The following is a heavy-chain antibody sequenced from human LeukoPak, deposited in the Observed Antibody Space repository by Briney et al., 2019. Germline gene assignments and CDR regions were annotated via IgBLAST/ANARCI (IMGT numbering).Heavy chain of an antibody. J-gene: IGHJ5*02. Sequence: ASVKVSCHPSGYTFSEFDSHWVRQAPGQGLEWMGWLNPYTGATITAQRFQGRVTLTWDTSIATCFMELTSLRTDETAVYYCVTARVTHTRDPWDQGTLVTVSS. CDR1: GYTFSEFD. CDR3: VTARVTHTRDP. V-gene: IGHV1-2*02. CDR2: LNPYTGAT.